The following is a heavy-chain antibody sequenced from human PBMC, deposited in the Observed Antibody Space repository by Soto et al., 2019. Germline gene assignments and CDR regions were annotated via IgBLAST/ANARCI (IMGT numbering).Heavy chain of an antibody. CDR3: AKDRRAGGNSAFYFDF. Sequence: ETLRLSCAASGFKFSNYAMSWVRQAPGKGLEWVSLISATGGGTYYADSVKGWFTISRDNSHNTLYLQVHSLTAEDTAVYYCAKDRRAGGNSAFYFDFWGQGAQVTVSS. D-gene: IGHD3-16*01. CDR1: GFKFSNYA. CDR2: ISATGGGT. J-gene: IGHJ4*02. V-gene: IGHV3-23*01.